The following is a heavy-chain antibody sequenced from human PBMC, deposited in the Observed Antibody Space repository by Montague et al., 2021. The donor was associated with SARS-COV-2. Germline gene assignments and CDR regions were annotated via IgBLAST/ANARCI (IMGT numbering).Heavy chain of an antibody. CDR1: GFSLTTRGVG. D-gene: IGHD1-14*01. J-gene: IGHJ5*02. CDR3: AHKLYGINRRWFDP. Sequence: PALVKPTQTLTPTCTFSGFSLTTRGVGVGWIRQPPGKAPEWLALIYWDDAKHYSPSLKSRLTITKDTSKNQVVLTMTNMDPVDTATYYCAHKLYGINRRWFDPWGQGTLVTVSS. CDR2: IYWDDAK. V-gene: IGHV2-5*02.